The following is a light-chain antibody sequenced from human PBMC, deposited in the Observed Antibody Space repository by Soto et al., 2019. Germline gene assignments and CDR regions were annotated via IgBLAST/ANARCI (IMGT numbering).Light chain of an antibody. J-gene: IGKJ1*01. Sequence: EIVMTQSPATLSVSPGERVTLSCRASQSVSSNLAWYQQKPGQAPRLLIYGASTRATDIPARFSGSGSGTAFTLTISSLQSEDFAVYYGQQYNNWPPWTFGQGTKVEIK. CDR3: QQYNNWPPWT. CDR1: QSVSSN. CDR2: GAS. V-gene: IGKV3-15*01.